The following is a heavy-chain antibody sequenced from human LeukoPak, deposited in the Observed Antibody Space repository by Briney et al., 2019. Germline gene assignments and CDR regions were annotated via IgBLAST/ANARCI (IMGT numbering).Heavy chain of an antibody. V-gene: IGHV4-59*11. J-gene: IGHJ4*02. CDR3: ARASSGWYYFDY. CDR2: IYYSGST. CDR1: GGSISSHY. D-gene: IGHD6-19*01. Sequence: SETLSLTCTVSGGSISSHYWSWIRQPPGKGLEWIGYIYYSGSTKYNPSLKSRVTILVDTSKNQFSLKLSSATAADTAVYYCARASSGWYYFDYWGQGTLVTVSS.